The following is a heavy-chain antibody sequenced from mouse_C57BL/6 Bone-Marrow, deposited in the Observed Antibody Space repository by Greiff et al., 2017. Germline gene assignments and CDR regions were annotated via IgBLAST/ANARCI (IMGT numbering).Heavy chain of an antibody. CDR3: ARGYGSSPYYFDY. J-gene: IGHJ2*01. CDR1: GYSFTSYW. D-gene: IGHD1-1*01. CDR2: IYPGSGST. V-gene: IGHV1-55*01. Sequence: QVHVKQSGAELVKPGASVKMSCKASGYSFTSYWITWVKQRPGQGLEWIGDIYPGSGSTNYNEKFKSKATLTVDTSSSTAYMQLSSLTSEDSAVYYCARGYGSSPYYFDYWGQGTTLTVSS.